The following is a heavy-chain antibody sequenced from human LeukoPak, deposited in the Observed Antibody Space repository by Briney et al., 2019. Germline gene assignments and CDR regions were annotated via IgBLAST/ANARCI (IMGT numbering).Heavy chain of an antibody. CDR3: AEASSYCSSTSCSSLYAFDI. CDR1: GYTFTSYG. CDR2: SIPIFGTA. Sequence: SVKVSCKASGYTFTSYGISWVRQAPGQGLEWMGGSIPIFGTANYAQKFQGRVTITTDESTSTAYMELSSLRSEDTAVYYCAEASSYCSSTSCSSLYAFDIWGQGTMVTVSS. V-gene: IGHV1-69*05. J-gene: IGHJ3*02. D-gene: IGHD2-2*01.